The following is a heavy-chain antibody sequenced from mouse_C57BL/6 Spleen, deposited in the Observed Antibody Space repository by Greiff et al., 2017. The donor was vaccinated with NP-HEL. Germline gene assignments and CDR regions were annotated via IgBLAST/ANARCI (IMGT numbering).Heavy chain of an antibody. CDR2: INPSNGGT. Sequence: QVHVKQPGTELVKPGASVKLSCKASGYTFTSYWMHWVKQRPGQGLEWIGNINPSNGGTNYNEKFKSKATLTVDKSSSTAYMQLSSLTSEDSAVYYCARRTGTGAFDYWGQGTTLTVSS. CDR1: GYTFTSYW. D-gene: IGHD4-1*01. J-gene: IGHJ2*01. V-gene: IGHV1-53*01. CDR3: ARRTGTGAFDY.